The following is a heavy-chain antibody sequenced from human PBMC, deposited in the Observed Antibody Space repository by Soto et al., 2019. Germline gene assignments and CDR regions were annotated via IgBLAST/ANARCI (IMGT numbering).Heavy chain of an antibody. J-gene: IGHJ4*02. CDR3: ASGSRYYYDSSGYYNY. D-gene: IGHD3-22*01. CDR1: GGSVSSGSYY. CDR2: IYYSGST. V-gene: IGHV4-61*01. Sequence: SETLSLTCTVSGGSVSSGSYYWSWTRQPPGKGLEWIGYIYYSGSTNYNPSLKSRVTISVDTSKNQFSLKLSSVTAADTAVYYCASGSRYYYDSSGYYNYWGQGTLVTVSS.